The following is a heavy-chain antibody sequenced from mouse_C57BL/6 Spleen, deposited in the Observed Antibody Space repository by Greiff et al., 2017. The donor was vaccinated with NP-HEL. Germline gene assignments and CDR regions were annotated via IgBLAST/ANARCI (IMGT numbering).Heavy chain of an antibody. Sequence: QVQLQQSGAELVKPGASVKISCKASGYAFSSYWMNWVKQRPGKGLEWIGQIYPGDGDTNYNGKFKGKATLTADKSSSTAYMQLSSLTSEDSAVYFCARRGVTYYFDYWGQGTTLTVSS. D-gene: IGHD2-2*01. CDR3: ARRGVTYYFDY. CDR2: IYPGDGDT. J-gene: IGHJ2*01. CDR1: GYAFSSYW. V-gene: IGHV1-80*01.